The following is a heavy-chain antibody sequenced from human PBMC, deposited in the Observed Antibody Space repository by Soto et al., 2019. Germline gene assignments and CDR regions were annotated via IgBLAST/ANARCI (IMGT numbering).Heavy chain of an antibody. J-gene: IGHJ4*02. CDR2: TNEDGSIT. V-gene: IGHV3-74*01. CDR1: GFIFSSYW. CDR3: TRDGGGRGGY. D-gene: IGHD3-16*01. Sequence: EVQLVESGGGLVQPGGSLRLSCEVSGFIFSSYWMHWVRQVPGKGLVWVSRTNEDGSITNYADSVRGRFTISRDNAKNTLYLEMNRRRVEDTAVYYCTRDGGGRGGYWGQGTLVTVSS.